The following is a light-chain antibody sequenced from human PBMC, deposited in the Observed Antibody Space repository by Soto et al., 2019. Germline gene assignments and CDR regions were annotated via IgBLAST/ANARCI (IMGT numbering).Light chain of an antibody. CDR1: QSISSY. CDR2: AAS. J-gene: IGKJ4*01. CDR3: QQSYSTPPLT. Sequence: DIQMTQSPSSLSASVGDRVTITCRASQSISSYLNWYQQKPGKAPKLLIYAASSLQSGVPSRFSGSGSWTDFTPTISRLPPEDFATYHCQQSYSTPPLTFGGGTKVEIK. V-gene: IGKV1-39*01.